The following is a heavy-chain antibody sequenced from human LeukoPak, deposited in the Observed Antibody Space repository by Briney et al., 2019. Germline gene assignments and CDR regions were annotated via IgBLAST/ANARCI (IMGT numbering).Heavy chain of an antibody. V-gene: IGHV3-23*01. CDR1: GFTFSTYA. CDR2: ISAGGGST. J-gene: IGHJ4*02. CDR3: AKYYSIPTFDY. D-gene: IGHD4-11*01. Sequence: GGSLRLSCAASGFTFSTYAMTWVRQAPGKGLEWVSAISAGGGSTYYADSVKGRFTISRDNSKNTLYLQMNSLRAEDTAVYYCAKYYSIPTFDYWGQGTLATVSS.